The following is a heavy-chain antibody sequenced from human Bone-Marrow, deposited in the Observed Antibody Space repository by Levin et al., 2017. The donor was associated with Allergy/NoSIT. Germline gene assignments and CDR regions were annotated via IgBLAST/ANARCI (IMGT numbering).Heavy chain of an antibody. D-gene: IGHD4-17*01. CDR2: INTGNLYT. CDR3: ARAKIGHGDTWFDY. CDR1: GYIYTNYY. J-gene: IGHJ4*02. V-gene: IGHV1-46*01. Sequence: GGSLRLSCKASGYIYTNYYIHWVRQAPGQGLEWMAIINTGNLYTSYAQKFQGRVTVTRDTSTTTAYLELSSLRSEDTAVYFCARAKIGHGDTWFDYWGQGTLVTVSS.